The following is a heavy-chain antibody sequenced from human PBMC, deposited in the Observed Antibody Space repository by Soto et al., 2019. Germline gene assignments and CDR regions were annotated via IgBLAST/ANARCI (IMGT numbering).Heavy chain of an antibody. CDR2: INWNGGST. CDR1: GFTFGDYG. D-gene: IGHD2-2*02. Sequence: GGSLRLSCAASGFTFGDYGMSWVRQAPGKGLEWVSGINWNGGSTGYADSVKGRFTISRDNAKNSLYLQMNSLRAEDTALYYCARCSSTSCYKNGFDYWGQGTRVTVSS. V-gene: IGHV3-20*04. J-gene: IGHJ4*02. CDR3: ARCSSTSCYKNGFDY.